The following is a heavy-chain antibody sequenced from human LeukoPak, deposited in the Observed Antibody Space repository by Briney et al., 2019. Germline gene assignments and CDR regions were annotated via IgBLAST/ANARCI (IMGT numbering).Heavy chain of an antibody. Sequence: SETLSLTCIDSGGSISSDYGSWIRQPAGKGLEWIGRIYTSGSTNYNPSLKSRVTISVDKSKNQFSLKLSSVTAADTAVYYCARGTTLGDYWGQGTLVTVSS. CDR3: ARGTTLGDY. J-gene: IGHJ4*02. CDR1: GGSISSDY. D-gene: IGHD1-1*01. CDR2: IYTSGST. V-gene: IGHV4-4*07.